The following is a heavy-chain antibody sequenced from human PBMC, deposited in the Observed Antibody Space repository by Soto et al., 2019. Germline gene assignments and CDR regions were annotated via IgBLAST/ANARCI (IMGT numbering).Heavy chain of an antibody. Sequence: GGSLRLSCTASGFTFRSFTMNWVRQAPGKGLEWVSTISSNSAYIYYTDALRGRFTISRDNAKNSLHLQMNSLRAEDTAVYYCTRDASRDSSARGWFDPWGPGTLVTVSS. D-gene: IGHD6-13*01. V-gene: IGHV3-21*01. CDR2: ISSNSAYI. CDR1: GFTFRSFT. CDR3: TRDASRDSSARGWFDP. J-gene: IGHJ5*02.